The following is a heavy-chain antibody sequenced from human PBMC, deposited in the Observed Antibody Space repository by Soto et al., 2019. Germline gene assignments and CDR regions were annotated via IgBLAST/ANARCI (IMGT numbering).Heavy chain of an antibody. J-gene: IGHJ6*02. CDR1: GYSFTTYW. D-gene: IGHD3-10*01. CDR3: ARPRSGSYRLDYYGMDV. Sequence: GESLKISCQGSGYSFTTYWIAWVRQMPGKGLEWMGIIYPGDSDTRYSPSFQGQVTISADKSISTAYLQWNSLKASDTAIYYCARPRSGSYRLDYYGMDVWGQGTTVTV. V-gene: IGHV5-51*01. CDR2: IYPGDSDT.